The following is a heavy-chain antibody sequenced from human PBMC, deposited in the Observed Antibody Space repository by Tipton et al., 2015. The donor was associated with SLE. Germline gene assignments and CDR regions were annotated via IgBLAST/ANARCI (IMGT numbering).Heavy chain of an antibody. CDR3: ARGVLGGSYPY. V-gene: IGHV4-61*02. D-gene: IGHD1-26*01. CDR2: IYTSGST. Sequence: TLSLTCTVSGGSISSGSYYWSWIRQPAGKGLEWIGRIYTSGSTNYNPSLKSRVTISVDTSKNQFSLKLSSVTAADTAVYYCARGVLGGSYPYWGQGILAAVSS. J-gene: IGHJ4*02. CDR1: GGSISSGSYY.